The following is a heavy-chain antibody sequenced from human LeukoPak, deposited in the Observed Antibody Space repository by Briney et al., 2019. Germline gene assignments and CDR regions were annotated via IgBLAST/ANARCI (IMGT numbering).Heavy chain of an antibody. Sequence: SETLSLTCTVSGGSINGYYWSWIRQPAGKGLEWIGRIYNSESINYNPSLKSRVTMSIDTSRNQFSLKLNSVTAADTAVYYCARDRSSSYTRDWFDPWGQGALVTVSS. D-gene: IGHD6-13*01. CDR1: GGSINGYY. V-gene: IGHV4-4*07. CDR2: IYNSESI. J-gene: IGHJ5*02. CDR3: ARDRSSSYTRDWFDP.